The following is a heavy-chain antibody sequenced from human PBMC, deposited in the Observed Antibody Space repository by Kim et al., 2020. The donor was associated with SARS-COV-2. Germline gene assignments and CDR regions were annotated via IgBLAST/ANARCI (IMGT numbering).Heavy chain of an antibody. CDR3: AKDWRIDWNYVRDHYFDY. D-gene: IGHD1-7*01. Sequence: GGSLRLSCAASGFTFSSYGMHWVRQAPGKGLEWVAVISYDGSNKYYADSVKGRFTISRDNSKNTLYLQMNSLRAEDTAVYYCAKDWRIDWNYVRDHYFDYWGXGTLVTVSS. J-gene: IGHJ4*02. CDR2: ISYDGSNK. V-gene: IGHV3-30*18. CDR1: GFTFSSYG.